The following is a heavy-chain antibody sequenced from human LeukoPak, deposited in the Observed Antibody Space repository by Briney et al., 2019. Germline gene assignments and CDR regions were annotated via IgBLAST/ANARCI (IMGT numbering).Heavy chain of an antibody. D-gene: IGHD4-17*01. V-gene: IGHV4-59*01. CDR2: IYYSGST. CDR3: ARVLRTVTTYYYYYMDV. Sequence: SETLSLTCTVSGGSISSYYWSWIRQPPGKGLEWIGYIYYSGSTSYNPSLKSRVTISVDTSKNQFSLKLSSVTAADTAVYYCARVLRTVTTYYYYYMDVWGKGTTVTVSS. CDR1: GGSISSYY. J-gene: IGHJ6*03.